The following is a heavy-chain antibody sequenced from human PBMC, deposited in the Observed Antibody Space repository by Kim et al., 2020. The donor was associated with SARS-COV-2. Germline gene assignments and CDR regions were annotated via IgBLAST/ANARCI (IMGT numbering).Heavy chain of an antibody. Sequence: DSVKGRFTISRDKAKNTLYLQIKSLRAEDTAVYYCAKGTVVTLPQYYFDYWGQGTLVTVSS. CDR3: AKGTVVTLPQYYFDY. J-gene: IGHJ4*02. V-gene: IGHV3-23*01. D-gene: IGHD2-21*02.